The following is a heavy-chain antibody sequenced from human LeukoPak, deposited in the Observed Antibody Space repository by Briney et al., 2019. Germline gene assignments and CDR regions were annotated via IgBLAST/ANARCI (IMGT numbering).Heavy chain of an antibody. CDR2: ISSSSSYT. CDR1: GFTFSDYY. J-gene: IGHJ4*02. CDR3: ARARRDGYNFDY. Sequence: GGSLRLSCAASGFTFSDYYMSWIRQAPGKGLEWVSHISSSSSYTNYADSVKGRFTISRDNAKNSLYLQMNSLRDEDTAVYYCARARRDGYNFDYWGQGTLVTVSS. V-gene: IGHV3-11*06. D-gene: IGHD5-24*01.